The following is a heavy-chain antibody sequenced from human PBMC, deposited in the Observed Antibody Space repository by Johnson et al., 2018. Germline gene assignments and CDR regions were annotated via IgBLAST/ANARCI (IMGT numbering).Heavy chain of an antibody. CDR3: AKDARSANYYNYYYYMDV. J-gene: IGHJ6*03. D-gene: IGHD4/OR15-4a*01. V-gene: IGHV3-43D*03. CDR2: VSWDGGST. CDR1: GFTFDDYA. Sequence: VQLVESGGVVVQPGGSLRLSCAASGFTFDDYAMHWVRQAPGKGLEWVSLVSWDGGSTYYADSVKGRFTISRDTSKNSLVLQMNSLRGKDTALYYCAKDARSANYYNYYYYMDVWVKGTTVTVSS.